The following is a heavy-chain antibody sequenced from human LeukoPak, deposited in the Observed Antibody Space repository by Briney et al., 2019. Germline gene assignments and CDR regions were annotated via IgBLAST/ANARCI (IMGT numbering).Heavy chain of an antibody. D-gene: IGHD5-18*01. Sequence: ASVKVSCKASGGTFSSYAISWVRQAPGQGLEWMGGIIPIFGTANYARKFQGRVTITADESTSTACMELSSLRSEDTAVYYCARVGYSYGTFDYWGQGTLVTVSS. CDR1: GGTFSSYA. CDR2: IIPIFGTA. J-gene: IGHJ4*02. CDR3: ARVGYSYGTFDY. V-gene: IGHV1-69*01.